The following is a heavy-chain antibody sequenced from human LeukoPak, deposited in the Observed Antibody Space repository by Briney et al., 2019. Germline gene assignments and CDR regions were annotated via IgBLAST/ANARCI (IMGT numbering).Heavy chain of an antibody. CDR2: INHSGST. D-gene: IGHD6-13*01. CDR3: ARVGSSWLFDY. V-gene: IGHV4-34*01. Sequence: SETLSLTCAVYGGSFSGDYWSWIRQPPGKGLEWIGEINHSGSTNYNPSLKSRVTISVDTSKNQFSLKLSSVTAADTAVYYCARVGSSWLFDYWGQGTLVTVSS. CDR1: GGSFSGDY. J-gene: IGHJ4*02.